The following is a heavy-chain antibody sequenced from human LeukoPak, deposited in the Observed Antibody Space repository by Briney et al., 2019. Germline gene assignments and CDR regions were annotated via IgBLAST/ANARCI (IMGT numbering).Heavy chain of an antibody. CDR2: IYHSGST. J-gene: IGHJ5*02. CDR1: GGSISSGGYS. D-gene: IGHD6-19*01. Sequence: KPSQTLSLTCAVSGGSISSGGYSWSWIRQPPGKGLEWIGYIYHSGSTYYNPPLKSRVTISVDRSKNQFSLKLSSVTAADTAVYYCARRFPVAYNWFDPWGQGTLVTVSS. CDR3: ARRFPVAYNWFDP. V-gene: IGHV4-30-2*01.